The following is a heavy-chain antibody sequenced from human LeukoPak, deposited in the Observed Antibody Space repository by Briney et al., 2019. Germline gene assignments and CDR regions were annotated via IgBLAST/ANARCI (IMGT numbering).Heavy chain of an antibody. CDR2: ISSSSSYT. CDR1: GFTFSDYY. Sequence: PGVSLRLSYAASGFTFSDYYMSWIRQAPGKGLEWVSYISSSSSYTNYADSVKGRFTISRDNAKNSLYLQMNSLRAEDTAVYFCAGSPKQDFDIWGQGTIVTASS. V-gene: IGHV3-11*03. J-gene: IGHJ3*02. CDR3: AGSPKQDFDI.